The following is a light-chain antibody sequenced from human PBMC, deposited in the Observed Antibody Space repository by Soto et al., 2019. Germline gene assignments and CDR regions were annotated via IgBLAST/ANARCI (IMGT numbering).Light chain of an antibody. Sequence: NFMLTQPHSVSVSPGKTVTISCTRSSGSIASNYVQWYQQRPGSAPTTVIYEDNQRPSGVPDRFSGSIDSSSNSASLTISGLKTEDEADYYCQSYDSSNHGVFGGGTQLTVL. J-gene: IGLJ3*02. CDR2: EDN. CDR1: SGSIASNY. V-gene: IGLV6-57*03. CDR3: QSYDSSNHGV.